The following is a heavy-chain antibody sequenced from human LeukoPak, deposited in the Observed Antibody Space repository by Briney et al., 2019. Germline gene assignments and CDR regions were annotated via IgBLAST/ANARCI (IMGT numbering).Heavy chain of an antibody. CDR2: INHSGST. Sequence: PSETLSLTCAVYGGSFSGYNWSWIRQPPGKGLEWIGEINHSGSTNYNPSLKSRVTISVDTPKNQFSLKLSSVTAADTAVYYCARGRYDFWSGSGPYYFDYWGQGSLISVSS. V-gene: IGHV4-34*01. CDR1: GGSFSGYN. J-gene: IGHJ4*02. CDR3: ARGRYDFWSGSGPYYFDY. D-gene: IGHD3-3*01.